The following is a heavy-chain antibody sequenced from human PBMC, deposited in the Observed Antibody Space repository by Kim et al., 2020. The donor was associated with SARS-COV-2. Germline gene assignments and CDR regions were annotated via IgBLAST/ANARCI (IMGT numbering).Heavy chain of an antibody. J-gene: IGHJ4*02. Sequence: SPFYADSVRGRFTISRDNSKNTLLLQLNSLRAEDTALYYCARESSRRADYWGQGTLVTVSS. CDR2: SP. D-gene: IGHD2-2*01. V-gene: IGHV3-23*01. CDR3: ARESSRRADY.